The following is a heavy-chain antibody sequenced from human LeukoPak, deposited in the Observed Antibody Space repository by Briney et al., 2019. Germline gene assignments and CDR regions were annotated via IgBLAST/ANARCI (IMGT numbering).Heavy chain of an antibody. Sequence: SETLSLICSVSGGSISSHYWSWIRQPPEKGLEWIRYIYYSGDISYNPSLKSRVTISVDTSKNQFSLNLRSVTAADTAVYYCVRDHWLQSSNKWFYYGMDVWGQGTTVTVSS. V-gene: IGHV4-59*11. CDR3: VRDHWLQSSNKWFYYGMDV. CDR2: IYYSGDI. D-gene: IGHD3-9*01. J-gene: IGHJ6*02. CDR1: GGSISSHY.